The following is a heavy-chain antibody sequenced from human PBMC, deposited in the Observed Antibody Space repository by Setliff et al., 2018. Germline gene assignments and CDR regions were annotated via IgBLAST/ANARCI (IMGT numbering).Heavy chain of an antibody. J-gene: IGHJ4*02. Sequence: GGSLRLSCAASGFTVSTYAMSWVRQAPGKGLEWVSAISDSGGSTFYVDSVKGRFTISRDNSRDILYLQMNGLRAEDTALYYCAREDVLRHTAFDYWGQGTLVTVSS. V-gene: IGHV3-23*01. CDR3: AREDVLRHTAFDY. D-gene: IGHD5-18*01. CDR1: GFTVSTYA. CDR2: ISDSGGST.